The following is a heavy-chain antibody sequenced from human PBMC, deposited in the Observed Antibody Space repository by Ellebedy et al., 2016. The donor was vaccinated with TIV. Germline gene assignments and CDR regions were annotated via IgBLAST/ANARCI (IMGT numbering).Heavy chain of an antibody. CDR2: IYYSGST. D-gene: IGHD4-17*01. V-gene: IGHV4-39*01. CDR1: GGSISSSSYF. CDR3: ARPLRSTVTTSIYFDY. Sequence: SETLSLTXTVSGGSISSSSYFWGWIRQPPGKGLEWIGIIYYSGSTYYNPSLNSRVTISLDTSKNQVSLNLSSVTAADAAVHYCARPLRSTVTTSIYFDYWGQGALVTVSS. J-gene: IGHJ4*02.